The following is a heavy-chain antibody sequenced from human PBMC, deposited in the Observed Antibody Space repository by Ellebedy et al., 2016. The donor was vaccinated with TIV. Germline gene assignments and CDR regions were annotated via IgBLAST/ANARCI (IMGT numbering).Heavy chain of an antibody. Sequence: PGGSLRLSCAASGFTFSTYPMNWVRQAPGKGLEWVAIISANGGTTYYADSVKGRFTISRDNSKNTLFLQMSSLRAEDTAVYYCASQHGSAWMEYYFDYWGQGTLVTVSS. D-gene: IGHD2-15*01. CDR1: GFTFSTYP. CDR2: ISANGGTT. V-gene: IGHV3-23*01. J-gene: IGHJ4*02. CDR3: ASQHGSAWMEYYFDY.